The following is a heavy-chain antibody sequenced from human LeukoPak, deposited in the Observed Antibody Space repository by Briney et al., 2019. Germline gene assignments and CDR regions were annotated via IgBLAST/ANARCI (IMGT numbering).Heavy chain of an antibody. CDR3: ARSFYGHDPYYCYMDV. D-gene: IGHD2-2*01. V-gene: IGHV3-7*01. Sequence: GGSLRLSCAASGFTFSSYAMSWVRQAPGKGLEWVATIKEDGSEKYYVDSVKGRFTISRENAKNSLYLQMNSLRAEDTAVYCCARSFYGHDPYYCYMDVWGKGTTFTVSS. J-gene: IGHJ6*03. CDR1: GFTFSSYA. CDR2: IKEDGSEK.